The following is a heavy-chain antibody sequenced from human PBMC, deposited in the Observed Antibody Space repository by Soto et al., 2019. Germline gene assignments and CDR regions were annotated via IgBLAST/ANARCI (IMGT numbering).Heavy chain of an antibody. J-gene: IGHJ6*03. CDR2: ISGSGQTE. V-gene: IGHV3-23*01. Sequence: ESGGNLVLPGGSLRLSCTVSGFSFRDHGMHWVRQAPGKGLQWVSSISGSGQTEYYADSVKGRFIISRVDSGSGRFLQMHNLRADDTAPYYCSIAGRSTEEYFYYMDVWGKGTTVTVSS. CDR3: SIAGRSTEEYFYYMDV. D-gene: IGHD3-10*01. CDR1: GFSFRDHG.